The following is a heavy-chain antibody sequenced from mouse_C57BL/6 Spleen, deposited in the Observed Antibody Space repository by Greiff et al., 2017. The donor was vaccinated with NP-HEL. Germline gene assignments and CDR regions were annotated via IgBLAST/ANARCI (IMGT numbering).Heavy chain of an antibody. J-gene: IGHJ2*01. CDR1: GFNFTGYY. CDR2: IDPENGDT. CDR3: TYAYDSNVLDY. V-gene: IGHV14-4*01. D-gene: IGHD2-5*01. Sequence: VQLQQSGAELVRPGASVKLSCTASGFNFTGYYMHWVKQRPEQGLEWIGWIDPENGDTKYTSKFQGKATLTADTSSNTAYMQLSSLTSEDTAVYYCTYAYDSNVLDYWGQGTTLTVSS.